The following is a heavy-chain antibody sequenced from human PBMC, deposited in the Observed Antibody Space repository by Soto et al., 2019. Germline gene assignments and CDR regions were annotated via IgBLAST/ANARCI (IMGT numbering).Heavy chain of an antibody. CDR2: ISSSGSTI. CDR1: GFTFSDYY. Sequence: PGGSLRLSCAASGFTFSDYYMSWIRQAPGKGLEWVSYISSSGSTIYYADSVKGRFTISRDNAKNSLYLQMNSLRAEDTAVYYCARVFTPLLPGNWNDVDYWGQGTLVTVSS. V-gene: IGHV3-11*01. D-gene: IGHD1-20*01. J-gene: IGHJ4*02. CDR3: ARVFTPLLPGNWNDVDY.